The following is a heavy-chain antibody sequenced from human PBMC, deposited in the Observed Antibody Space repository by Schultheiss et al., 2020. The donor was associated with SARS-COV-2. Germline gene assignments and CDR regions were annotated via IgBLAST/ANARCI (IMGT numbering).Heavy chain of an antibody. CDR2: ISWNSGSI. V-gene: IGHV3-48*01. Sequence: GGSLRLSCAASGFTFSSYSMNWVRQAPGKGLEWVSGISWNSGSIGYADSVKGRFTISRDNSKNTLYLQMNSLRAEDTAVYYCACYSSSLLVRFDPWGQGTLVTVSS. D-gene: IGHD6-6*01. J-gene: IGHJ5*02. CDR3: ACYSSSLLVRFDP. CDR1: GFTFSSYS.